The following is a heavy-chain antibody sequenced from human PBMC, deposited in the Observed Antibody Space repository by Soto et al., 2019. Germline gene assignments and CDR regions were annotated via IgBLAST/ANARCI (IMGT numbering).Heavy chain of an antibody. CDR2: MKGKIDGGTT. CDR1: GFTFSRAW. D-gene: IGHD6-19*01. Sequence: EVQLVESGGGLVKPGGSLRLSCAASGFTFSRAWMNWVRQAPGKGLEWVGRMKGKIDGGTTDYASPVKGRFTISRDESKSTLYLQTNSLKTEDTAVYYCTTDLISGWADYWGQGTLVTVSS. CDR3: TTDLISGWADY. J-gene: IGHJ4*02. V-gene: IGHV3-15*07.